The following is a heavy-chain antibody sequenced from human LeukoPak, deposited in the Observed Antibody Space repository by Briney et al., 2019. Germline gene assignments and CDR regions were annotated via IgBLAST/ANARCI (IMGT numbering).Heavy chain of an antibody. Sequence: PGGSLRLSCAASGFTFNTYSMNWVRQAPGKGLEWVSYIDIGSTSIYYADSVKGRFTISRDNSKNTLYLQMNSLRAEDTAVYYCAKDFGWIQYYFDYWGQGTLVTVSS. J-gene: IGHJ4*02. D-gene: IGHD5-18*01. CDR2: IDIGSTSI. V-gene: IGHV3-48*01. CDR1: GFTFNTYS. CDR3: AKDFGWIQYYFDY.